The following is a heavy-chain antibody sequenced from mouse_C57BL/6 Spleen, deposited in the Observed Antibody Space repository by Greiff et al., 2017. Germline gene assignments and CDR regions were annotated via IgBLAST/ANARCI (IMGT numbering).Heavy chain of an antibody. D-gene: IGHD1-1*01. CDR2: ISYDGSN. J-gene: IGHJ2*01. V-gene: IGHV3-6*01. Sequence: EVKLMESGPGLVKPSQSLSLTCSVTGYSITSGYYWNWIRQFPGNKLEWMGYISYDGSNNYNPSLKNRISITRDTSKNQFFLKLNSVTTEDTATYYCARHGSSYVYFDYWGQGTTLTVSS. CDR3: ARHGSSYVYFDY. CDR1: GYSITSGYY.